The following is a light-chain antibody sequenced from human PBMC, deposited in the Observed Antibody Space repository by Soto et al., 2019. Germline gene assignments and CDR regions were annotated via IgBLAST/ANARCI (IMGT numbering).Light chain of an antibody. CDR3: MQLLHPPLT. CDR2: LAS. J-gene: IGKJ5*01. V-gene: IGKV2-28*01. CDR1: HSLLHSNGYNY. Sequence: DVVMTQSPLSLPVTPGEPASISCRSSHSLLHSNGYNYLAWFLQKAGQSPQLLIYLASSRASGVPDRFSGSGSGTDFTLEISSVEAEDVGIYYCMQLLHPPLTFGGGTRLEN.